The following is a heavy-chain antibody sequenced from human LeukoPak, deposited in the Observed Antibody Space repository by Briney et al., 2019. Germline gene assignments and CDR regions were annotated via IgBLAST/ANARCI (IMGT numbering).Heavy chain of an antibody. Sequence: PSETLSLTCTVSGGSISSYYWSWIRQPPGKGLEWIGYIYYSGSTNYNPSLKSRVTISVDTSKNQFSLKLSSVTAADTAVYYCARGTPCSGGSCYWFDPWGQGTLVTVSS. J-gene: IGHJ5*02. CDR2: IYYSGST. CDR1: GGSISSYY. D-gene: IGHD2-15*01. V-gene: IGHV4-59*08. CDR3: ARGTPCSGGSCYWFDP.